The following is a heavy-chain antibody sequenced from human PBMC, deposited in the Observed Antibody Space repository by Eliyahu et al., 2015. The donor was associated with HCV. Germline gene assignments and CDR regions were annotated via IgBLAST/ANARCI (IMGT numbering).Heavy chain of an antibody. J-gene: IGHJ6*03. V-gene: IGHV3-64D*06. D-gene: IGHD5-24*01. Sequence: EVQLVESGGDLVQPGGSLRLSCSASGFTFXNYEMFWVRQAPGKGLECVSAISANGGRTYYADSVKGRFTISRDNSKNTLYLQMSSLRAEDTAVYYCVKDTKDRGGYWGAPVYYYYYMDVWGKGTTVTVSS. CDR3: VKDTKDRGGYWGAPVYYYYYMDV. CDR1: GFTFXNYE. CDR2: ISANGGRT.